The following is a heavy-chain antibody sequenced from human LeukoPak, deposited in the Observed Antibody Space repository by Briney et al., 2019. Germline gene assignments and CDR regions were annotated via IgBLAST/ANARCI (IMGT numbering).Heavy chain of an antibody. D-gene: IGHD4-23*01. Sequence: SETLSLTCTVSGGSISSSSYYWGWIRQPPGKGLEWIGSIYYSGSTYYNPSLKSRVTISVDTSKNQFSLKLSSVTAADTAVYYCARHKSKRWSDAFDIWGQGTMVTVSS. CDR3: ARHKSKRWSDAFDI. V-gene: IGHV4-39*01. CDR2: IYYSGST. J-gene: IGHJ3*02. CDR1: GGSISSSSYY.